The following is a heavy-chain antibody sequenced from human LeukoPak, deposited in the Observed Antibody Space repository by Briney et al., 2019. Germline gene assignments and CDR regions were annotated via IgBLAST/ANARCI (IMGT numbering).Heavy chain of an antibody. Sequence: ASVKVSCKASGYTFTGYYMHWVRQAPGQGLEWMGWINPNSGGTNYAQKFQGRVTMARDTSISTAYMELSRLRSDDTAVYYCARRDYDSSGYTFDYWGQGTLVTVSS. D-gene: IGHD3-22*01. CDR2: INPNSGGT. CDR1: GYTFTGYY. CDR3: ARRDYDSSGYTFDY. V-gene: IGHV1-2*02. J-gene: IGHJ4*02.